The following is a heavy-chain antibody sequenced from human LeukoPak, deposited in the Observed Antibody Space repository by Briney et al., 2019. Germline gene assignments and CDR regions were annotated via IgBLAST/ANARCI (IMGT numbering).Heavy chain of an antibody. CDR3: ARDTRFSGSYRFDY. J-gene: IGHJ4*02. Sequence: GGSLRLSCAASGFTFSSYSINWVRQAPGKGLGWVSSISSSSIYIYYADSVKGRFTISRDNAKNSLYLQMNSLRAEDTAVYYCARDTRFSGSYRFDYWGQGTLVTVSS. V-gene: IGHV3-21*01. CDR2: ISSSSIYI. D-gene: IGHD1-26*01. CDR1: GFTFSSYS.